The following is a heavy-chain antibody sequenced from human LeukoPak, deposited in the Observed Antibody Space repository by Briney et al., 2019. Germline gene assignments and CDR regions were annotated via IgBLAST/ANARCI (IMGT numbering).Heavy chain of an antibody. D-gene: IGHD3-10*01. V-gene: IGHV3-23*01. J-gene: IGHJ4*02. CDR3: ANVRVLRGVIIGVFDY. Sequence: GGSLRLSCAASGFVFNTYAMSWVRQAPGTGLECVSDINGRGGDTYYAGSVKGRFTISRDNFKNMLYLQMSSLRAEDTAIYYCANVRVLRGVIIGVFDYWGQGTLVTVSS. CDR2: INGRGGDT. CDR1: GFVFNTYA.